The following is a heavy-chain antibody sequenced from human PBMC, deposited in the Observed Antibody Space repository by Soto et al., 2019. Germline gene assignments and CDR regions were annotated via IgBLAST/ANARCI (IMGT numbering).Heavy chain of an antibody. CDR1: GYTFTSYD. V-gene: IGHV1-8*01. CDR2: MKPNSGNT. Sequence: QVQLVQSGAEVKKPGASVKVSCKASGYTFTSYDITWVRQATGQGLEWKGWMKPNSGNTGYAQKFQGRVTMTRNTSISTAYMELSSLRSEDTAVYYCARQNDYGDYVSDFQHWGQGTLVTFSS. D-gene: IGHD4-17*01. CDR3: ARQNDYGDYVSDFQH. J-gene: IGHJ1*01.